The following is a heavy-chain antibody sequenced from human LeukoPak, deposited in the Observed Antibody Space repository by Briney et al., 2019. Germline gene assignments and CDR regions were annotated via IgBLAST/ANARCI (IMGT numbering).Heavy chain of an antibody. CDR3: VLAAASNVFDY. CDR2: IYPGDSDT. Sequence: GESLKISCKGSGYSFTSFWIGWVRQMPGKGLEWMGIIYPGDSDTRYSPSFQGQVTISADKSISTAYLQWSSLKASDTAMYYCVLAAASNVFDYWGQGTLVTVSS. CDR1: GYSFTSFW. J-gene: IGHJ4*02. V-gene: IGHV5-51*01. D-gene: IGHD6-13*01.